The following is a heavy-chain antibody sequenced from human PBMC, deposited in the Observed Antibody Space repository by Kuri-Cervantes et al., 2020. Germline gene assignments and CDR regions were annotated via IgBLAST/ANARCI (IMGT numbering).Heavy chain of an antibody. CDR1: GFTLSTYW. V-gene: IGHV3-30*01. CDR2: ISYDGSNK. CDR3: ARSIVTYYDFWSGYSRGSRGLDY. D-gene: IGHD3-3*01. Sequence: GESLKISCAASGFTLSTYWMSWVRQAPGKGLEWVAVISYDGSNKYYADSVKGRFTISRDNSKNTLYLQMNSLRAEDTAVYYCARSIVTYYDFWSGYSRGSRGLDYWGQGTLVTVSS. J-gene: IGHJ4*02.